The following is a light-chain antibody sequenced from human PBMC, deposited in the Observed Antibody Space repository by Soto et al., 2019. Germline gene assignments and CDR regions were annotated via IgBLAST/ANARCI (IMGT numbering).Light chain of an antibody. Sequence: ETVMTQSPATLSVSPGERVTLYCRASQSVSSNVAWYQQKPVQAPRLLIYGASTRATGVPARFSGSGSGTEFTLTISSLQSEDSAVYYCQQHKNWPPWTFGHGTKVEIK. CDR3: QQHKNWPPWT. CDR1: QSVSSN. J-gene: IGKJ1*01. CDR2: GAS. V-gene: IGKV3-15*01.